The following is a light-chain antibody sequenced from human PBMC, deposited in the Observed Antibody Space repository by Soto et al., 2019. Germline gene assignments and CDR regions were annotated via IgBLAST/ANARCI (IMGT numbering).Light chain of an antibody. CDR2: SNN. CDR3: AVWDDSLSGV. V-gene: IGLV1-44*01. J-gene: IGLJ3*02. Sequence: QSVLTQPPSASGTPGQRVTISCSGSSSNIGSNTVNWYQQLPGTAPKLLIYSNNQRPSGVPDRFSGSNSGTSASLAISGLQSEDEGDYYCAVWDDSLSGVFGGGTQLTVL. CDR1: SSNIGSNT.